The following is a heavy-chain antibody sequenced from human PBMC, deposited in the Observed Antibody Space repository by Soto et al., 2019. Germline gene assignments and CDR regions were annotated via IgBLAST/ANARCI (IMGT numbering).Heavy chain of an antibody. J-gene: IGHJ6*02. CDR2: IYPGDSDT. Sequence: GESLKISCKGSGYSFTSYWIGWVRQMPGKGLEWMGIIYPGDSDTRYSPSFQGQVTISADKSISTAYLQWSSLKASDTAMYYCEWSGPGGAYYYYGMDVWGQGTTVTVSS. CDR3: EWSGPGGAYYYYGMDV. CDR1: GYSFTSYW. V-gene: IGHV5-51*01. D-gene: IGHD2-15*01.